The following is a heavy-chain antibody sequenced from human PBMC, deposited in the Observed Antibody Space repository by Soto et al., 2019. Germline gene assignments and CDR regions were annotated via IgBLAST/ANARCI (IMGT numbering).Heavy chain of an antibody. CDR1: GGSVV. V-gene: IGHV4-59*02. J-gene: IGHJ4*02. CDR3: ARMPDTRGWPFEY. CDR2: VHHLGYN. Sequence: QVQLQESGPGLVEPSETLSLTCLVSGGSVVWNWIRQCPGKGLEWIGYVHHLGYNRYNPSLKSRVAISLDTSKSQLSLRLSSVTAADTAMYYCARMPDTRGWPFEYWGQGILVTVSS. D-gene: IGHD6-19*01.